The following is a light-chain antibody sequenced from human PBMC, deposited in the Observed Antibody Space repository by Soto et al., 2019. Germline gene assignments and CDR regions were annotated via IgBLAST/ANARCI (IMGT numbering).Light chain of an antibody. CDR1: SSDVGGYNY. CDR2: GVS. V-gene: IGLV2-14*01. Sequence: QSVLTQPASVSGSPGQSITISCTGTSSDVGGYNYVSWYQQHPGKAPKLMISGVSNRPSGVSNRFSGSKSGNTASLTISGLHTEDVADYYCISYTTSVTYVFGTGTKVTVL. J-gene: IGLJ1*01. CDR3: ISYTTSVTYV.